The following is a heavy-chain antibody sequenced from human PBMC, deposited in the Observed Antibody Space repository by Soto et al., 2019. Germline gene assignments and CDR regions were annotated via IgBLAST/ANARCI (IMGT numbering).Heavy chain of an antibody. D-gene: IGHD6-13*01. CDR3: ARDSISISSSWQFYYYYGMDV. J-gene: IGHJ6*02. CDR1: GGSISSGGYY. V-gene: IGHV4-31*03. Sequence: QVQLQESGPGLVKPSQTLSLTCTVSGGSISSGGYYWSWIRQHPGKGLEWIGYIYYSGSTYYNPSLKSRVTISVDTSKNQFSLKLSSVTAADTAVYYCARDSISISSSWQFYYYYGMDVWGQGTTVTVSS. CDR2: IYYSGST.